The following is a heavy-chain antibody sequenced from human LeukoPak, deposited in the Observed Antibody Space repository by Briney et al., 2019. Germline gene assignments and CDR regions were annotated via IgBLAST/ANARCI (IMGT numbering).Heavy chain of an antibody. CDR3: ARESYETGSSSWYDS. CDR2: IYTSGSA. Sequence: SETLSLTCTVSGGSISSYYWSWIRQPAGKGLEWIGRIYTSGSANYNPSLKSRVTMSVDTSKNQFSLKLSSVTAADTAVYYCARESYETGSSSWYDSWGQGTLVTVSS. CDR1: GGSISSYY. V-gene: IGHV4-4*07. J-gene: IGHJ4*02. D-gene: IGHD6-13*01.